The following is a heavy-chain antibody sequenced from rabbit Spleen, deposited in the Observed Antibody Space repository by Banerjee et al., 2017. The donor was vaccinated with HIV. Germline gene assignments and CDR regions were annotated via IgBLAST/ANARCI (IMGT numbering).Heavy chain of an antibody. CDR1: GVSFSGDSY. J-gene: IGHJ3*01. CDR3: AGRGSAYGYAYGL. D-gene: IGHD6-1*01. V-gene: IGHV1S40*01. CDR2: INAVTGKA. Sequence: QSLEESGGGLVQPEGSLTLTCTASGVSFSGDSYMCWVRQAPGKGLEWIACINAVTGKAVYATWAKGRFTFSKTSSTTVTLQMTSLTAADTATYFCAGRGSAYGYAYGLWGQGTLVTVS.